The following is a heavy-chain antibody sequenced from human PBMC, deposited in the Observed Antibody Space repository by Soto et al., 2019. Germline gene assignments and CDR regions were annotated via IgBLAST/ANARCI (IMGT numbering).Heavy chain of an antibody. D-gene: IGHD5-12*01. CDR2: IYHSGST. J-gene: IGHJ4*02. CDR3: AAGGGLPRYY. V-gene: IGHV4-30-2*01. Sequence: SETLPLSYDGSGGNISSGGYSWSWIRQPPGKGLEWIGYIYHSGSTYYNPSLKSRVTISGDRSKNQFSLKLRSVTAADTAVYYCAAGGGLPRYYWGQGTLVTVSS. CDR1: GGNISSGGYS.